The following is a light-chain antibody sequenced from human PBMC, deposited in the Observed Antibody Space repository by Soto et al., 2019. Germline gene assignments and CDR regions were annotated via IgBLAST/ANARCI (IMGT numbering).Light chain of an antibody. J-gene: IGLJ1*01. CDR2: EVS. CDR1: SSDGGGYNY. Sequence: QSALTQPPSASGSPGQTFTISCTGTSSDGGGYNYVSWYQQHPGKAPKLMIYEVSKRSSGVPDRFSGSKSGNTASLTVSGLQAEDEADYYCVSYAGSNKDVFGTGTKLTVL. CDR3: VSYAGSNKDV. V-gene: IGLV2-8*01.